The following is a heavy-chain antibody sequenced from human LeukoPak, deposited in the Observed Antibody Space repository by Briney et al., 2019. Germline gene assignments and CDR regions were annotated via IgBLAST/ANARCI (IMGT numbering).Heavy chain of an antibody. J-gene: IGHJ6*02. D-gene: IGHD2-15*01. CDR1: GYTFTGYY. V-gene: IGHV1-2*02. Sequence: VSVKVSCKASGYTFTGYYMHWVRQAPGQGLEWMGWINPNSGGTNYAQKFQGRVTMTRDTSISTAYMELSRLRSDDTAVYYCARVRSHCSGGSCYSYYYYGMDVWGRGTTVTVSS. CDR3: ARVRSHCSGGSCYSYYYYGMDV. CDR2: INPNSGGT.